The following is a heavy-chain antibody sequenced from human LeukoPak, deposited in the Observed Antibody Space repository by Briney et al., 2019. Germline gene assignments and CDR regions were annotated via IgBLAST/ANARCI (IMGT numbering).Heavy chain of an antibody. J-gene: IGHJ4*02. D-gene: IGHD3-22*01. Sequence: SETLSLTCAVYGGSFSAYYWTWLRQPPGKGLEWIGEINHSGSTNNNPSLKSRVTISVDTSKNQFSLKLSSVTAADTAVYYCARGVGDSSGDYWGQGTLVTVSS. CDR3: ARGVGDSSGDY. CDR1: GGSFSAYY. V-gene: IGHV4-34*01. CDR2: INHSGST.